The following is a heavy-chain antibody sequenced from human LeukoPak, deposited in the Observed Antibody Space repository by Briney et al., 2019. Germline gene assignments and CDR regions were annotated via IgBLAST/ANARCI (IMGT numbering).Heavy chain of an antibody. J-gene: IGHJ4*02. D-gene: IGHD4-17*01. CDR2: INPSSGGT. CDR3: ARVVDGYDYGDDY. Sequence: ASVKVSCKASGYTFTGYYLHWVRQAPGQGLEWMGWINPSSGGTSYAQKFQGRVTMTRDTSISTAYMELSRLTSDDTALYYCARVVDGYDYGDDYWGQGSLVTVSS. V-gene: IGHV1-2*02. CDR1: GYTFTGYY.